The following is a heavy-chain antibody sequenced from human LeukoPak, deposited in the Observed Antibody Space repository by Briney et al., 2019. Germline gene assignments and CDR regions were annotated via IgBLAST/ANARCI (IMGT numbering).Heavy chain of an antibody. CDR3: ARDGYCSSTSCYSHSGDV. CDR2: IKQDGSEK. D-gene: IGHD2-2*01. Sequence: GGSLRLSCAASGFTFSSYWMSWVRQAPGKGLEWVANIKQDGSEKYYVDSVKGRFTISRDNAKNSLYLQMNSLRAEDTAVYYCARDGYCSSTSCYSHSGDVWGIGTTVTVSS. V-gene: IGHV3-7*01. J-gene: IGHJ6*04. CDR1: GFTFSSYW.